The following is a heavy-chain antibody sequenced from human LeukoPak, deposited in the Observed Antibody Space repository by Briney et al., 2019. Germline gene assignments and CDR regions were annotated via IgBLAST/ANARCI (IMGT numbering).Heavy chain of an antibody. D-gene: IGHD2-8*01. J-gene: IGHJ4*02. CDR1: GISLSDHY. Sequence: GALRLSCAASGISLSDHYMNWIRQAPGKGLEWLSYISSSGRTIAYADSVEGRFTISRDNAKNSLWLQMNSLRADDTAVYYCARTKSEPTYGQHHGLDNWGQGTLVTVSS. CDR3: ARTKSEPTYGQHHGLDN. CDR2: ISSSGRTI. V-gene: IGHV3-11*01.